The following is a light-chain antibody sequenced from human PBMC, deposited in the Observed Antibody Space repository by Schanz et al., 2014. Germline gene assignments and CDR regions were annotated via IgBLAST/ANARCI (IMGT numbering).Light chain of an antibody. Sequence: QSALTQPASVSGSPGQSITISCTGTSSDVGRYNYVSWYQQHPGKAPKLMIYDVSNRPSGVSNRFSGSKSGNTASLTISGLQAEDEADYYCSSYRRTATVAVFGTGTKLTVL. CDR1: SSDVGRYNY. J-gene: IGLJ1*01. CDR2: DVS. V-gene: IGLV2-14*01. CDR3: SSYRRTATVAV.